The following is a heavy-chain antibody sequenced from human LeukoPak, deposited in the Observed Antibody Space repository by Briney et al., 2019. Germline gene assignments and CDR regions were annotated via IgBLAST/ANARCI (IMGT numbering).Heavy chain of an antibody. D-gene: IGHD3-3*01. V-gene: IGHV1-69*02. CDR3: ARAPSYDFWSGYYFDY. Sequence: SVKVSCKASGGTFSSYTISWVRQAPGQGLEWMGRIIPILGIANYAQKFQGRVTITADKSTSTAYMELSSLRSEDTAVYYCARAPSYDFWSGYYFDYWGQGTLVTVSS. CDR1: GGTFSSYT. J-gene: IGHJ4*02. CDR2: IIPILGIA.